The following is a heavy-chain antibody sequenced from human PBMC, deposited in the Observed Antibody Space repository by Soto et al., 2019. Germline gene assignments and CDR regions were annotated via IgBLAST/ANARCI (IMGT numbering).Heavy chain of an antibody. D-gene: IGHD3-22*01. V-gene: IGHV1-3*01. J-gene: IGHJ4*02. CDR1: GYTFTSYA. Sequence: QVQLVQSGAEVKKPGASVKVSCKASGYTFTSYAMHWLRQAPGQRLEWMGWINAGNGNTKYSQKCQGRVTITRDTSASTAYMELSSLRSEDTAVDYCARTCGYYFDDYWGQGTLVTVSS. CDR3: ARTCGYYFDDY. CDR2: INAGNGNT.